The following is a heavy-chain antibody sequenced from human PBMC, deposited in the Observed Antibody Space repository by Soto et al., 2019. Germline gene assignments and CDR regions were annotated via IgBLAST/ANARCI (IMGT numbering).Heavy chain of an antibody. J-gene: IGHJ4*02. CDR2: ISSSSSYI. Sequence: EVQLVESGGGLVKPGGSLRLSCAASGFTFSSYSMNWVRQAPGKGLEWVSSISSSSSYIYYADSVKGRFTISRDNAKNSLYMQMNSLRAEDTAVYYCARTYSGYDSEFHYWGQGTLVTVS. V-gene: IGHV3-21*01. CDR3: ARTYSGYDSEFHY. CDR1: GFTFSSYS. D-gene: IGHD5-12*01.